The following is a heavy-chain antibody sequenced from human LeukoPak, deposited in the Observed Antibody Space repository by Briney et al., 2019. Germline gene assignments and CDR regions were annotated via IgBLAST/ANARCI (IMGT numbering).Heavy chain of an antibody. D-gene: IGHD1-1*01. CDR1: GGSISSYY. V-gene: IGHV4-59*01. J-gene: IGHJ3*02. Sequence: PETLSLTCTVSGGSISSYYWSWIRQPPGKGLEWIGYIYYSGSTNYNPSLKSRVTTSIDTSKNQFSLKLSSVTAADTAVYYCARDRSERYAFDIWGQGTMVTVSS. CDR2: IYYSGST. CDR3: ARDRSERYAFDI.